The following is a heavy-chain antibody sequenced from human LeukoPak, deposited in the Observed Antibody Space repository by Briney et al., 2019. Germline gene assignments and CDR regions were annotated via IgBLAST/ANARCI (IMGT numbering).Heavy chain of an antibody. J-gene: IGHJ6*02. V-gene: IGHV1-69*13. Sequence: GASVTVSFTASGGTFSSYAISWVRQAPGQGLEWMGGIIPIFGTANYAQKFQGRVTITADESTSTAYMELSSLGSEDTAVYYCARDLEQLVHYYYCGMDVWGQGTTVTVSS. CDR2: IIPIFGTA. CDR1: GGTFSSYA. CDR3: ARDLEQLVHYYYCGMDV. D-gene: IGHD6-6*01.